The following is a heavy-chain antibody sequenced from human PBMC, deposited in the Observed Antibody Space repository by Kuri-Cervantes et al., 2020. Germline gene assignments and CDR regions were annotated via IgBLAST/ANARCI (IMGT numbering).Heavy chain of an antibody. CDR3: ARDKASQHYYYYGMDV. V-gene: IGHV3-7*01. Sequence: GGSLRLSCTVSGGSISSYYWSWVRQAPGKGLEWVANIKQDGSEKYYVDSVKGRFTISRDNAKNSLYLQMNSLRAEDTAVYYCARDKASQHYYYYGMDVWGQGTTVTVSS. J-gene: IGHJ6*02. CDR1: GGSISSYY. CDR2: IKQDGSEK. D-gene: IGHD5-18*01.